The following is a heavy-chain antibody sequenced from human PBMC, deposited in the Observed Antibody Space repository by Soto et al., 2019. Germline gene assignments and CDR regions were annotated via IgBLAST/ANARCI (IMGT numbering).Heavy chain of an antibody. CDR2: IYWDDDK. D-gene: IGHD6-6*01. CDR1: GFSLSTDDVG. V-gene: IGHV2-5*02. Sequence: SGPTLGNTTHTLTLTCTFAGFSLSTDDVGVGWIRQPPGKALDWLAVIYWDDDKRYSPSLKSRLTITKDTSKNQVLLTMTNMDPVDTATYFCARSKYSISSFDYWGQGALVTVSS. J-gene: IGHJ4*02. CDR3: ARSKYSISSFDY.